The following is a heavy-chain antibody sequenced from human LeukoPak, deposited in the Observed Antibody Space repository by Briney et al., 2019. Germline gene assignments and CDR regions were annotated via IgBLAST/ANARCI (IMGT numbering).Heavy chain of an antibody. D-gene: IGHD2-2*01. CDR1: GFTFSSYG. J-gene: IGHJ4*02. Sequence: GGSLRLSCAASGFTFSSYGMHWARQAPGKGLEWVAVIWYDGSNKYYADSVKGRFTISRDNSKNTLYLQMNSLRAEDTAVYYCARDEGRYCSSTSCYGEGWCWGQGTLVTVSS. V-gene: IGHV3-33*01. CDR2: IWYDGSNK. CDR3: ARDEGRYCSSTSCYGEGWC.